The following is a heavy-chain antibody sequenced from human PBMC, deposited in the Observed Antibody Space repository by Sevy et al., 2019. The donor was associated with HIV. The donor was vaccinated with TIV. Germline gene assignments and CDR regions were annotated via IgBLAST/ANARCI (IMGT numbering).Heavy chain of an antibody. CDR1: GFIFSNYS. CDR2: IRYDGGNE. J-gene: IGHJ6*03. Sequence: GGSLRLSCAASGFIFSNYSMHWVRQAPGKGLEWVADIRYDGGNEYYADSVKGRFTISRDNSKNTLYLQMNSLGAEDTAVYYCARDYVVLARYYYYYMDVWGKGTTVTVSS. V-gene: IGHV3-33*01. CDR3: ARDYVVLARYYYYYMDV. D-gene: IGHD3-10*02.